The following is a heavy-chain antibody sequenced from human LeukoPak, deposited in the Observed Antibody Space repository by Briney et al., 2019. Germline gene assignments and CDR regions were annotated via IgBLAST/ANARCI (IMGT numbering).Heavy chain of an antibody. D-gene: IGHD5-12*01. CDR1: GFTFSSYG. CDR3: XXXXXXWLQSRTYYFDY. V-gene: IGHV3-30*03. J-gene: IGHJ4*02. Sequence: GGSLRLSCAASGFTFSSYGMHWVRQAPGKGLEWVAVISYDGSNKYYADSVKGRFTISRDNSKNTLYLQMNSLRAEDTAVYYCXXXXXXWLQSRTYYFDYWGQGTLVTVSS. CDR2: ISYDGSNK.